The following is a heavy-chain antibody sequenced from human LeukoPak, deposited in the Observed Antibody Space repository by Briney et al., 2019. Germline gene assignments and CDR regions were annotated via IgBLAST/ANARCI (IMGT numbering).Heavy chain of an antibody. D-gene: IGHD5-12*01. CDR2: ISTTGSTI. CDR1: GFTFSAYY. Sequence: GGSLRLSCAASGFTFSAYYRSWIRQAPGKGLEWVSYISTTGSTIKYADSVKGRFTISRDNAKNSLFLHMNSLRAEDTAVYYCVRLEAAYTGYDIIDYWGQGTLITVSP. CDR3: VRLEAAYTGYDIIDY. J-gene: IGHJ4*02. V-gene: IGHV3-11*01.